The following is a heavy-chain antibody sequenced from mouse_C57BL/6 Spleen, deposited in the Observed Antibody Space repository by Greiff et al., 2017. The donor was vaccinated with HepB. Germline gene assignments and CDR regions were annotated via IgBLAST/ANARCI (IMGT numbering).Heavy chain of an antibody. J-gene: IGHJ1*03. Sequence: DVKLVESGGGLVKPGGSLKLSCAASGFTFSSYTMSWVRQTPEKRLEWVATISGGGGNTYYPDSVKGRFTISRDNAKNTLYLQMSSLRSEDTALYYCARHANYGSSHWYFEVWGTGTTVTVSS. V-gene: IGHV5-9*01. CDR3: ARHANYGSSHWYFEV. CDR1: GFTFSSYT. CDR2: ISGGGGNT. D-gene: IGHD1-1*01.